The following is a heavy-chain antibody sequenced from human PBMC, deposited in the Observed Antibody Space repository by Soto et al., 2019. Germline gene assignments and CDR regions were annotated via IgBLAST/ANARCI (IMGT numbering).Heavy chain of an antibody. CDR3: ARGTGIAARRGYYYMDV. J-gene: IGHJ6*03. CDR2: INHSGST. CDR1: GGSFSGYY. Sequence: PSETLSLTCAVYGGSFSGYYWSWIRQPPGKGLEWIGEINHSGSTNYNPSLKSRVTISVDTSKNQFSLKLSSVTAADTAVYYCARGTGIAARRGYYYMDVWGKGTTDTVSS. V-gene: IGHV4-34*01. D-gene: IGHD6-6*01.